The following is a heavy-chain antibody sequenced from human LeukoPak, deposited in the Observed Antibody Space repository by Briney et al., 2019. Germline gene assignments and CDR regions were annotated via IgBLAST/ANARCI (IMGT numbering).Heavy chain of an antibody. CDR1: GFTFSTYW. V-gene: IGHV3-74*01. CDR2: IKGDGSST. Sequence: GGSLRLSCAASGFTFSTYWMHWVRQAPGKGLVWVARIKGDGSSTIYADSVKGRFTISRDNSKNTLYLQTSSLRAEDTTVYYCARASTTVPNLLDHWGRGTLVTVSS. CDR3: ARASTTVPNLLDH. D-gene: IGHD4-17*01. J-gene: IGHJ4*02.